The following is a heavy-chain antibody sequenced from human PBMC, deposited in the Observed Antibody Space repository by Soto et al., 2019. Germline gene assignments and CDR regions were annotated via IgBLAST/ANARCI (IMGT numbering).Heavy chain of an antibody. Sequence: QVQLVQSGAEVKKPGASVKVSCKASGYTFTNYGISWVRQAPGQGLEWMGWISAYNGNTNYAQKLQGRVTMTTDTSTSTAYMELRSLRSDATAVYYCARDRHYGSGGTNWFDPWGQGTLVTVSS. CDR1: GYTFTNYG. J-gene: IGHJ5*02. V-gene: IGHV1-18*01. D-gene: IGHD3-10*01. CDR3: ARDRHYGSGGTNWFDP. CDR2: ISAYNGNT.